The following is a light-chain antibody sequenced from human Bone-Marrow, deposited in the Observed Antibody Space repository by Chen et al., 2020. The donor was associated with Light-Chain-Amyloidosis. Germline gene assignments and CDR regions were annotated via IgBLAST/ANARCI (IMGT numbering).Light chain of an antibody. Sequence: SYVLTPPSSVSVAPGQTATIACGGNNIGSTSVHWYQQTPGQAPPLVVYDDSDRPSGIPERLSGSNSGNTATLTISGVEAGDEADYYCQVWDRSSDRPVFGGGTKLTVL. CDR3: QVWDRSSDRPV. CDR2: DDS. J-gene: IGLJ3*02. CDR1: NIGSTS. V-gene: IGLV3-21*02.